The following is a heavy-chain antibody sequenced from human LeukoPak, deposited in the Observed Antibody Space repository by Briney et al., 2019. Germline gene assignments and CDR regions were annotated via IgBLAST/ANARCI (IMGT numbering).Heavy chain of an antibody. CDR1: GFTVSSKY. D-gene: IGHD5-24*01. Sequence: GGSLRLFCVASGFTVSSKYMSWVRQAPGKGLEWVAVIYTGDTTYYADSVEGRFTISRDNSKNTLYLQMDGLRVEDTAVYYCARDGRDGYNNRWFDPWGQGTLVTVSS. V-gene: IGHV3-66*01. CDR2: IYTGDTT. J-gene: IGHJ5*02. CDR3: ARDGRDGYNNRWFDP.